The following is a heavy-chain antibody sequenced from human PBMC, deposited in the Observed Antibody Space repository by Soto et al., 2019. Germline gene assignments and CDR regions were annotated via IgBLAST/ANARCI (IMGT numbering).Heavy chain of an antibody. CDR2: ITGNGDTT. CDR3: AKIDGYCDY. CDR1: GFTFINTG. Sequence: EVQVLQSGGGLVPPGGSLRLSCAGSGFTFINTGMSWVRQAPGQGLEWVSAITGNGDTTYYADSVKGRFTISRDNSKSTLYLQMNSLRAEDTAVYYCAKIDGYCDYWGQGTLVTVSS. V-gene: IGHV3-23*01. D-gene: IGHD3-22*01. J-gene: IGHJ4*02.